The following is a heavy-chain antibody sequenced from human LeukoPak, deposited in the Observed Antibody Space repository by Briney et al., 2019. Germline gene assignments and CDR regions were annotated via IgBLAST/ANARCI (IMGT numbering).Heavy chain of an antibody. CDR2: ISRNGGST. Sequence: GGSLRLSCSASGFTFNSYPVHWVRQAPGKGLEYVSGISRNGGSTHYADSVKGRFTISRDNSKNTLYLQMSSLRAEDTAVYYCAKDNSIYSYGLYYFDYWGQGTLVTVSS. CDR1: GFTFNSYP. CDR3: AKDNSIYSYGLYYFDY. D-gene: IGHD5-18*01. J-gene: IGHJ4*02. V-gene: IGHV3-64D*06.